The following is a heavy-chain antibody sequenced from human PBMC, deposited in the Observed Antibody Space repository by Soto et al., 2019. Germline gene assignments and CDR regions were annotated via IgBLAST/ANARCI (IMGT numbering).Heavy chain of an antibody. CDR2: ISGSGGST. D-gene: IGHD2-15*01. Sequence: GGSLRLSCAASGFTFSSYAMSWVRQAPGKGLEWVSAISGSGGSTYYADSVKGRFTISRDNSKNTLYLQMNSLRAEDTAVYYRAKEPTKYCSGGSCYSGYFDYWGQGTLVTVSS. CDR1: GFTFSSYA. CDR3: AKEPTKYCSGGSCYSGYFDY. J-gene: IGHJ4*02. V-gene: IGHV3-23*01.